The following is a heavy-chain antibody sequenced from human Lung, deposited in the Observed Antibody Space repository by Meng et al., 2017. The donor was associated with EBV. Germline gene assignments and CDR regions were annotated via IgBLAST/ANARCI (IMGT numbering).Heavy chain of an antibody. J-gene: IGHJ4*02. CDR1: GGSVDSGAYY. D-gene: IGHD6-19*01. V-gene: IGHV4-31*03. CDR2: IYYSGST. CDR3: ARLRLVWMFDY. Sequence: QVQLQEPGAGLVKPSQTLSLTCTVSGGSVDSGAYYWSWIRQRPGKGLEWIGYIYYSGSTFYTPSLKSRATLSVDTSKNQFSLKLNSVTAADTAVYYCARLRLVWMFDYWGQGALVTVSS.